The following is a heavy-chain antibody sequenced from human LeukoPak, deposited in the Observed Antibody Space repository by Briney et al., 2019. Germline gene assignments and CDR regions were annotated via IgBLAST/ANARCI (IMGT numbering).Heavy chain of an antibody. CDR1: GFTFSTYG. J-gene: IGHJ6*02. CDR3: AKDRFLGHSYYYGMDV. D-gene: IGHD3-10*01. V-gene: IGHV3-30*18. Sequence: TGGSLRLSCAASGFTFSTYGMHWVRQAPGKGLEWVAVISYDGSNKYYADSVKGRFTISRDNSKNTLYLQMNSLRAEDTAVYYCAKDRFLGHSYYYGMDVWGQGTTVTVSS. CDR2: ISYDGSNK.